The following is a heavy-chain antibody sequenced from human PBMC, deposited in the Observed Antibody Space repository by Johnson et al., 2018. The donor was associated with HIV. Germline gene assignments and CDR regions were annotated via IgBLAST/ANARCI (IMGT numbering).Heavy chain of an antibody. V-gene: IGHV3-30*02. J-gene: IGHJ3*02. CDR1: GFTFSSYG. Sequence: VQLVESGGGVVQPGGSLRLSCAASGFTFSSYGMHWVRQAPGKGLEWVAFIRYDGSNKYYADSVKGRFTISRDNSKNTLYLQMNRLRAEDTAVYYCARGGYGEVFDIWGQGTMVTVSS. CDR3: ARGGYGEVFDI. D-gene: IGHD4-17*01. CDR2: IRYDGSNK.